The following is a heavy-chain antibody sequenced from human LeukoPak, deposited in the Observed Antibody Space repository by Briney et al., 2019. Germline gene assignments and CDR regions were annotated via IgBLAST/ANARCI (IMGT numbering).Heavy chain of an antibody. CDR1: GGSISSYY. J-gene: IGHJ1*01. CDR3: ASKRIYGDGYFQH. Sequence: PSETLSLTCTVSGGSISSYYWSWIRQPPGKGLKWIGYIYYSGSTNYNPSLKSRVTISVDTSKNQFSLKLSSVTAADTAVYYCASKRIYGDGYFQHWGQGTLITVSS. CDR2: IYYSGST. D-gene: IGHD4-17*01. V-gene: IGHV4-59*01.